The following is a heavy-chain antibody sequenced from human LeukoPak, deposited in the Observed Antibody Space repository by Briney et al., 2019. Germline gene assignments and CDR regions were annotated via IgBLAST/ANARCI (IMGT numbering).Heavy chain of an antibody. J-gene: IGHJ4*02. V-gene: IGHV4-61*01. Sequence: KPSETLSLTCTVSGGSVSSGSYYWSWIRQPPGKGLEWIGYIYYSGSTNYNPSLKSRVTISVDTSKNQFSLKLSSVTAADTAVYYCARRQGYSYGVDYWGRGTLVTVSS. CDR1: GGSVSSGSYY. D-gene: IGHD5-18*01. CDR2: IYYSGST. CDR3: ARRQGYSYGVDY.